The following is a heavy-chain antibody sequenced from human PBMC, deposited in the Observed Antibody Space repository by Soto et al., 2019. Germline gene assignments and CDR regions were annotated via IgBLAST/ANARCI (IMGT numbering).Heavy chain of an antibody. Sequence: SETLSLTCAVYGGSFSGYYWSWIRQPPGKGLEWIGEINHSGSTNCNPSLKSRVTISVDTSKNQFSLKLSSVTAADTAVYYCARGLSTMVRGAPRYFDYWGQGTLVTVSS. V-gene: IGHV4-34*01. CDR1: GGSFSGYY. D-gene: IGHD3-10*01. CDR3: ARGLSTMVRGAPRYFDY. J-gene: IGHJ4*02. CDR2: INHSGST.